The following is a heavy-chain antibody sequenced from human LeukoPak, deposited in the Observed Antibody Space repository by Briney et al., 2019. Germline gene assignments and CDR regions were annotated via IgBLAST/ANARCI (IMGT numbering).Heavy chain of an antibody. V-gene: IGHV4-61*02. CDR1: PGSIRSGSYY. CDR2: IYTSGST. Sequence: PSQTLSLTCTGTPGSIRSGSYYWSWIRQPAGKGLEWIGRIYTSGSTNYNPSLKSRVTMSLDTSKNQFSLKLSSVTAADTAVYYCARDIKVGGTPDVFDIWGQGTMVTVSS. J-gene: IGHJ3*02. D-gene: IGHD1-26*01. CDR3: ARDIKVGGTPDVFDI.